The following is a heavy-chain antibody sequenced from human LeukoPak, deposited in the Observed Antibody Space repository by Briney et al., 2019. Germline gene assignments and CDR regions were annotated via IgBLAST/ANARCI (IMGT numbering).Heavy chain of an antibody. Sequence: SETLSLTCTVSGGSISSYDWSWFRQPAGKRLEWIGRIYTRGSTNYNPSLKSRVIMSVDTSKNQFSLKLSSVTAADTAVYYCARVGYSYGVPTFDYWGQGTLVTVSS. J-gene: IGHJ4*02. D-gene: IGHD5-18*01. CDR3: ARVGYSYGVPTFDY. CDR2: IYTRGST. CDR1: GGSISSYD. V-gene: IGHV4-4*07.